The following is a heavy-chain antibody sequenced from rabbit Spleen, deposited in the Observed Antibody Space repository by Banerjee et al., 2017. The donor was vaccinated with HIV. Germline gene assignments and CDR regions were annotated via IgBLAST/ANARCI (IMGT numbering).Heavy chain of an antibody. V-gene: IGHV1S40*01. J-gene: IGHJ6*01. CDR2: IDTGSSGNT. Sequence: QSLEESGGDLVKPGASLTLTCIASGVSFSANSYMCWVRQAPGKGLEWIACIDTGSSGNTYSATWAKGRFTISKTSSTTVTLQMTSLTAADTATYFCARDAGTSFSTYGMDLWGPGTLVTVS. CDR3: ARDAGTSFSTYGMDL. D-gene: IGHD8-1*01. CDR1: GVSFSANSY.